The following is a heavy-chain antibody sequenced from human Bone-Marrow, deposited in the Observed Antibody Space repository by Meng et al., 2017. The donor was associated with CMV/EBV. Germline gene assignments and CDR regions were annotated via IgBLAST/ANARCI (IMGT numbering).Heavy chain of an antibody. Sequence: GESLKISCAASGFTFSDYYMSWIRQAPGKGLEWVSYISSSGSTLYYADPVKGRFTISRDNAKTSLYLQVNSLRAEDTAVYHCARGGRKGRFQQFGSVGWGYWGQGSLVTVVS. CDR3: ARGGRKGRFQQFGSVGWGY. CDR2: ISSSGSTL. J-gene: IGHJ4*02. D-gene: IGHD3-16*01. CDR1: GFTFSDYY. V-gene: IGHV3-11*04.